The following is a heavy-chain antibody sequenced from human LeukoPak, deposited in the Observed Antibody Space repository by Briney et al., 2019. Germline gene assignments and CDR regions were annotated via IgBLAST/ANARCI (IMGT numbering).Heavy chain of an antibody. CDR2: ISYDGSNK. Sequence: GGSLRLSCAASGFTFSSYGMHWVRQAPGKGLERVAVISYDGSNKYYADSVKGRFTIPRDNSKNTLYLQMNSLRAEDTAVYYCAKDPLRDGSGSYLYYWGQGTLVTVSS. V-gene: IGHV3-30*18. CDR3: AKDPLRDGSGSYLYY. D-gene: IGHD3-10*01. CDR1: GFTFSSYG. J-gene: IGHJ4*02.